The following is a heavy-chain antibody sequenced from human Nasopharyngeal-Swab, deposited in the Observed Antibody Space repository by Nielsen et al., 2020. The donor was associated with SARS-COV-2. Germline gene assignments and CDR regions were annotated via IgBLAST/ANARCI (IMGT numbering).Heavy chain of an antibody. D-gene: IGHD5-12*01. CDR1: GDSISSGDYY. V-gene: IGHV4-30-4*02. J-gene: IGHJ5*02. CDR3: ARESGGDSGWFDP. CDR2: IYYSGST. Sequence: SETLSLTCTVSGDSISSGDYYWSWIRQPPGKGLEWIAYIYYSGSTYYNPSLKSRVSISVDTSKNQFSLKLSSVTAADTAVYYCARESGGDSGWFDPWGQGTLVSVSS.